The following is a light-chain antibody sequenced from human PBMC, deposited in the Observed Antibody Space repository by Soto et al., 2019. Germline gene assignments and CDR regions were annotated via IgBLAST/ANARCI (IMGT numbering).Light chain of an antibody. Sequence: EIRMTQFPAILSASPGEGATLSCRAAQDVTTNFAWYQLRPGQPPRLLIYDISTRATGIPARFSGSGSGTEFTLTISGLQSEDFALYFCQQYNNWPFSFGQGTRLEIK. CDR2: DIS. CDR3: QQYNNWPFS. J-gene: IGKJ5*01. CDR1: QDVTTN. V-gene: IGKV3-15*01.